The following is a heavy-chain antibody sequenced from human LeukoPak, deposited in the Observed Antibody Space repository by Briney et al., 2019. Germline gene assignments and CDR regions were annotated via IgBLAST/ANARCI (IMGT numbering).Heavy chain of an antibody. CDR3: ARGYVVPAAMRDAFDI. D-gene: IGHD2-2*01. J-gene: IGHJ3*02. V-gene: IGHV4-34*01. Sequence: SETLSLTCAVYGGSFSGYYWSWIRQPPGKGLEWIGEINHSGSTNYNPSLKSRVTIPVDTSKNQFSLKLSSVTAADTAVYYCARGYVVPAAMRDAFDIWGQGTMVTVSS. CDR2: INHSGST. CDR1: GGSFSGYY.